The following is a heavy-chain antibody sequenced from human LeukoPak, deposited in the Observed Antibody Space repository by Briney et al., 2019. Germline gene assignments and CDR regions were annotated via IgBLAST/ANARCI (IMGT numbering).Heavy chain of an antibody. CDR2: ISYDGSNK. J-gene: IGHJ6*03. D-gene: IGHD3-10*01. Sequence: PGGSLRLSCAASGFTFSSYAMHWVRQAPGNGLEWVAVISYDGSNKYYADSVKGRFTISRDNSKNTLYLQMNSLRAEDTAVYYCAKEAPYGSDPSLAYYYYYYYMDVWGKGTTVTVSS. V-gene: IGHV3-30*04. CDR1: GFTFSSYA. CDR3: AKEAPYGSDPSLAYYYYYYYMDV.